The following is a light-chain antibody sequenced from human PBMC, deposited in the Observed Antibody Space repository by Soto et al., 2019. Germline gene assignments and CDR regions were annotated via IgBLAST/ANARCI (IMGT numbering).Light chain of an antibody. J-gene: IGKJ5*01. CDR3: QQSYSTPS. Sequence: IQMTQSPSSLSASVGDTVTITCRASQTISSYSNCYQQKQGKVPNLLIYAASSLRSGVPSKFSGSGSGTDFTLTISSLHPEDAATYYCQQSYSTPSFGQGTRLEVK. V-gene: IGKV1-39*01. CDR1: QTISSY. CDR2: AAS.